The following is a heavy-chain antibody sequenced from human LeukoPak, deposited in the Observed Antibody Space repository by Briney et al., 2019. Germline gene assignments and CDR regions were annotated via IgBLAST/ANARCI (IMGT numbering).Heavy chain of an antibody. J-gene: IGHJ4*02. V-gene: IGHV3-30*03. CDR3: SRAPRPCDY. CDR2: ISYDGSNK. Sequence: GGSLRLSCAASGFTFSSYGMHWVRQAPGKGLEWVAVISYDGSNKYYADSMKGRFTISRDNSKNTLYLQMNSLRDEDTAVYYCSRAPRPCDYWGQGTLVTVSS. CDR1: GFTFSSYG.